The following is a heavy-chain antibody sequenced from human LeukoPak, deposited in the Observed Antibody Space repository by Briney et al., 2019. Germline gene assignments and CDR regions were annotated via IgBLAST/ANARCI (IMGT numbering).Heavy chain of an antibody. CDR1: GDSISSGDYY. CDR2: ISSSGST. J-gene: IGHJ3*02. Sequence: SETLSLTCTVSGDSISSGDYYWSWIRQPAGKGLEWIGRISSSGSTNYNPSLKSRVTISADTSKNQFSLKLSSVTAADTAVYFCARGPYSYDSSGAFDIWGQGTMVTVSS. V-gene: IGHV4-61*02. D-gene: IGHD3-22*01. CDR3: ARGPYSYDSSGAFDI.